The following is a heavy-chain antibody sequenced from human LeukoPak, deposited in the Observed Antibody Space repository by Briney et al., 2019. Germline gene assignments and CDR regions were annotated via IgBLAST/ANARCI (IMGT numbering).Heavy chain of an antibody. CDR2: INSDGSST. CDR1: GFTFSSYW. D-gene: IGHD3-10*01. J-gene: IGHJ5*02. V-gene: IGHV3-74*01. CDR3: ARDWDYYGSGRGTGNNWFDP. Sequence: PGGSLRLSCAASGFTFSSYWMHWVRQAPGKGLVWVSRINSDGSSTSYADSVKGRFTISRDNAKNTLYLQMNSLRAEDTAVYYCARDWDYYGSGRGTGNNWFDPWGQGTLVTVSS.